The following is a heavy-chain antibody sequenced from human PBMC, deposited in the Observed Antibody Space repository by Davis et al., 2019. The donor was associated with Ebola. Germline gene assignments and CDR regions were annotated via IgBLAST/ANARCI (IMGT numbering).Heavy chain of an antibody. D-gene: IGHD2-15*01. CDR3: ARGVEAAVYYYYYGMDV. Sequence: AASVKVSCKASGYTFTSYYMHWVRQAPGQGLEWMGIINPSGGSTSYAQKFQGRVTMTRDTSTSTAYMELSSLRSEDTAVYYCARGVEAAVYYYYYGMDVWGQGTTVTVSS. CDR1: GYTFTSYY. CDR2: INPSGGST. J-gene: IGHJ6*02. V-gene: IGHV1-46*01.